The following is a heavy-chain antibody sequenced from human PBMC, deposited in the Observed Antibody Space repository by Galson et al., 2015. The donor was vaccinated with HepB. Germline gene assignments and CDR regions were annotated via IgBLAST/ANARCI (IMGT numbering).Heavy chain of an antibody. D-gene: IGHD3-22*01. CDR1: GFTFSSYA. V-gene: IGHV3-23*01. J-gene: IGHJ4*02. CDR2: ISGSGGST. CDR3: AKGLYESSGYYLYFFDY. Sequence: SLRLSCAASGFTFSSYAMSWVRQAPGKGLEWVSGISGSGGSTDYADSVKGRFTISRDNSKNTLYLQMNSLRAEDTAVYHCAKGLYESSGYYLYFFDYWGQGTLVTVSS.